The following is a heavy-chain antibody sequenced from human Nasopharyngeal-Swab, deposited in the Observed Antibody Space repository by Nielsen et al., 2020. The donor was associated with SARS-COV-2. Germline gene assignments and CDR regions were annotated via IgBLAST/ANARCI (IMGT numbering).Heavy chain of an antibody. CDR2: IYYRGST. V-gene: IGHV4-39*01. J-gene: IGHJ5*02. Sequence: WIRQSPGKGLEWIGSIYYRGSTYFNPSLESRVTISVGTSKNQFSLKLSSVTAADTAVYYCAADSTQRLVLKRTSFDPWGQGTLVTVSS. CDR3: AADSTQRLVLKRTSFDP. D-gene: IGHD6-19*01.